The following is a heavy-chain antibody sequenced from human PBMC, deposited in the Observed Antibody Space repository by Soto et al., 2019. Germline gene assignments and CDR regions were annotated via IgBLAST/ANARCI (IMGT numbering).Heavy chain of an antibody. CDR2: IGAYNGHT. Sequence: ASVKVSCKASGYTFTNSGISWVRQAPGQGLEWMGWIGAYNGHTKYAQKLQGRVTMTTDTSTSTAYMELRSLKSDDTAVYYCAREAYYASSAYLHVRYYFGLDVWGQGTTVTVSS. CDR3: AREAYYASSAYLHVRYYFGLDV. V-gene: IGHV1-18*01. CDR1: GYTFTNSG. J-gene: IGHJ6*02. D-gene: IGHD3-22*01.